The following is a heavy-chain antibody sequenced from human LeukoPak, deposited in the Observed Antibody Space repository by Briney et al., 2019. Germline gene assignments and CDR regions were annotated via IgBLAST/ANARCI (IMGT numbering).Heavy chain of an antibody. V-gene: IGHV4-39*07. J-gene: IGHJ6*03. CDR2: IYYSGST. CDR1: GGSIRSSSYY. CDR3: ARDLHRGYYYYMDV. Sequence: PSGTLSLTCTVSGGSIRSSSYYWDWIRQPPGKGLEWIGSIYYSGSTYYNSSLKSRVSISVDTSKNQFSLKLSSVTAADTAVYYCARDLHRGYYYYMDVWGKGTTVTVSS. D-gene: IGHD3-16*02.